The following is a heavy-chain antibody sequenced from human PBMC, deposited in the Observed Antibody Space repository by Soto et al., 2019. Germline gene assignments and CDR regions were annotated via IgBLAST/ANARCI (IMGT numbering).Heavy chain of an antibody. V-gene: IGHV3-30*18. CDR2: ISYDGSNK. CDR3: AKAEAAYSGSYWGYFDY. D-gene: IGHD1-26*01. J-gene: IGHJ4*02. CDR1: GFTFSSYG. Sequence: PGGSLRLSCAASGFTFSSYGMHWVRQAPGKGLEWVAVISYDGSNKYYADSVKGRFTISRDNSKNTLYLQMNSLRAEDTAVYYCAKAEAAYSGSYWGYFDYWGQGTLVTVSS.